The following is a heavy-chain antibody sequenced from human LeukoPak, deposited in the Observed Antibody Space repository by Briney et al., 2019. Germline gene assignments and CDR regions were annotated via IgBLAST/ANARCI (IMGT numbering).Heavy chain of an antibody. Sequence: SETLSLTCSVSGGSISSYYWSWIRQPAGKGLEWIAQIHTSGSTNFNPSLMSRITMSVDTPKNQFSLMISSVTAADTAIYYCAGRGVSTGGTFDYWGHGTLVTVSS. CDR3: AGRGVSTGGTFDY. CDR1: GGSISSYY. D-gene: IGHD2-8*02. CDR2: IHTSGST. J-gene: IGHJ4*01. V-gene: IGHV4-4*07.